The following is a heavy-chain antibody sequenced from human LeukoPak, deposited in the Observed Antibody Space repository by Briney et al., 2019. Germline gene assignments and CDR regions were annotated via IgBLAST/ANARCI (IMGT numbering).Heavy chain of an antibody. CDR1: GASTINSS. CDR3: ARSAGHCSGGSCPPLRAFDP. J-gene: IGHJ5*02. Sequence: SETLSPPCSALGASTINSSWTGIGQPQGKGREGIGYMYYNGRNNYNPSLESRVTISEDMSKNQVSLRLTSVTAADTALYYCARSAGHCSGGSCPPLRAFDPWGQGILVTVSS. D-gene: IGHD2-15*01. CDR2: MYYNGRN. V-gene: IGHV4-59*13.